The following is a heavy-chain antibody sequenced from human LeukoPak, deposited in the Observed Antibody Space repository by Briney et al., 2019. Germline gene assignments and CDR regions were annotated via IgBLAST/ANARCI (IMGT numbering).Heavy chain of an antibody. Sequence: ASVKVSCKASGYTFTSYYMHWVRQAPGQGLEWMGIINPSGGSTSYAQKFQGRVTMTRDTSTSTVYMELSSLRSEDTAVYYCARGAVRLRFLDYYYYYMDVWGKGTTVTVSS. CDR2: INPSGGST. D-gene: IGHD3-3*01. CDR3: ARGAVRLRFLDYYYYYMDV. J-gene: IGHJ6*03. CDR1: GYTFTSYY. V-gene: IGHV1-46*01.